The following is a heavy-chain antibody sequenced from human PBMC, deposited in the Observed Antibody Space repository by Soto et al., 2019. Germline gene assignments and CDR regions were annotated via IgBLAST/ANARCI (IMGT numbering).Heavy chain of an antibody. CDR2: IYASGSP. D-gene: IGHD1-26*01. CDR3: ARGVGSSPPQY. V-gene: IGHV4-59*02. J-gene: IGHJ4*02. CDR1: GGDVSFYY. Sequence: SETLSLSCTISGGDVSFYYWSWIRQSTGQGLEWIGYIYASGSPYYNPSLRSRVTISADTSKNQISLKLTSPTAADTAVYYCARGVGSSPPQYWGRGTLVTVSS.